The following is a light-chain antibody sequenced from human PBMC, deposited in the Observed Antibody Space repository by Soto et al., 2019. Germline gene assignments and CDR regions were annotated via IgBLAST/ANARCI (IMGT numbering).Light chain of an antibody. CDR1: SSDIGGYNY. CDR3: CSYTSSSTLV. J-gene: IGLJ2*01. V-gene: IGLV2-14*01. CDR2: KVT. Sequence: QSALTQPASVSGSPGQSITISCTGTSSDIGGYNYVSWYQHRPGKAPKLMIYKVTNRPSGVSNRFSGSKPGNTASLTISGLQAEDEADYYCCSYTSSSTLVFGGGTKLTVL.